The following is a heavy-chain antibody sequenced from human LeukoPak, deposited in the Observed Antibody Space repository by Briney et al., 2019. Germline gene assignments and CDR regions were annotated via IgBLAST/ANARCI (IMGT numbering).Heavy chain of an antibody. J-gene: IGHJ3*02. D-gene: IGHD3-16*02. Sequence: GGSLRLSCAASGFTFSKYWMHWVRQAPGKGLVWVSRINSDGSTTDYADSVKGRFTISRDNAKNTLYLKMNSLRVEDTAVYYCARISYAFDIWGQGTMVTVSS. CDR1: GFTFSKYW. V-gene: IGHV3-74*01. CDR2: INSDGSTT. CDR3: ARISYAFDI.